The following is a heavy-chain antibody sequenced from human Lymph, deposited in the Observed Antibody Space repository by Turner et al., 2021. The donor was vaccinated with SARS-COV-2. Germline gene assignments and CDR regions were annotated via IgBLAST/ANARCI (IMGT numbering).Heavy chain of an antibody. Sequence: QVQLVESGGGVVQPGRSLRLSCAASGFTFSSYAMHWVRQAPGKGLECVALISYDGSNKYYADSVKGRFTISRDNSKNTLYLQMNSLRAEDTAVYYCARDGGGNFNYWGQGTLVTVSS. CDR2: ISYDGSNK. V-gene: IGHV3-30-3*01. D-gene: IGHD2-15*01. J-gene: IGHJ4*02. CDR3: ARDGGGNFNY. CDR1: GFTFSSYA.